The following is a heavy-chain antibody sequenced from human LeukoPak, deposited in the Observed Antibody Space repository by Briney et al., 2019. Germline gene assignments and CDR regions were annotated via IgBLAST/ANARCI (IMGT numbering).Heavy chain of an antibody. CDR1: GGSFSGYY. Sequence: SETLSLTCAVYGGSFSGYYWSWIRQPPGKGLEWIGEINHSGSSNYNPSLKSRVTISVDTSKNQFSLKLSSVTAADTAVYYCAKDDGSRSYSVYWGQGTLVTVSS. J-gene: IGHJ4*02. CDR2: INHSGSS. D-gene: IGHD1-26*01. V-gene: IGHV4-34*01. CDR3: AKDDGSRSYSVY.